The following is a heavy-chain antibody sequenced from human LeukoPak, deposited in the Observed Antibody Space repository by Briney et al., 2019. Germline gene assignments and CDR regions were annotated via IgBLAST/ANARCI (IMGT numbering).Heavy chain of an antibody. CDR1: GYTFTDYS. J-gene: IGHJ5*02. V-gene: IGHV1-2*02. Sequence: ASVKVSCKASGYTFTDYSMHWVRQAPGQGLEYMGWINANSGGTNYAQKFQGRVTLTSDTSIGTAYMELSRLRSDDTAVYYCARDPSGWYPENPFNWFDPWGQGTLVTVSS. D-gene: IGHD6-19*01. CDR2: INANSGGT. CDR3: ARDPSGWYPENPFNWFDP.